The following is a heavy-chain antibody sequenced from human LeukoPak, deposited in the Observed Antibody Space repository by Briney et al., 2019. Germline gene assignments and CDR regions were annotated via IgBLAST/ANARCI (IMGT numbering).Heavy chain of an antibody. CDR2: IYYSGST. CDR3: ARKIPYDAFDI. CDR1: GGSISSYY. D-gene: IGHD2-2*02. V-gene: IGHV4-59*01. J-gene: IGHJ3*02. Sequence: SETLSLTCTVSGGSISSYYWSWIRQPPGKGLEWIGYIYYSGSTNYNPSLKSLVTISVDTSKNQFSLKLSSVTAADTAVYYCARKIPYDAFDIWGQGTMVTVSS.